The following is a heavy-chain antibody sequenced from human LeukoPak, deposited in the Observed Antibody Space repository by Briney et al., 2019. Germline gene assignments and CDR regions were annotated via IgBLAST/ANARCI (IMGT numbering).Heavy chain of an antibody. V-gene: IGHV4-39*01. D-gene: IGHD3-3*01. Sequence: SSETLSLTCTVSGGSFSNYNYYWGWIRQSPEKGLEWIGSIHYIGSTYYNPSLKSRATISVDTSKNQFSLNLSSVTAADTAVYYCARQNNFDFWSGFFDYWGLGALVTVSS. CDR3: ARQNNFDFWSGFFDY. J-gene: IGHJ4*02. CDR1: GGSFSNYNYY. CDR2: IHYIGST.